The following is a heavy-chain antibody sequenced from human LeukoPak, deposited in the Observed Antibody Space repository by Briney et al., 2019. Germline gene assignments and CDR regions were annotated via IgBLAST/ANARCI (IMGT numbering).Heavy chain of an antibody. Sequence: GGSLRLSCAASGFTFSNYAMSWVRQAPGKGLEWVAAISGSGASTYYADSVKGRFTISRDNSKNTLYLQMNSLRAEDTAVCYCAKGKGRVDYWGQGTLVTVSS. CDR1: GFTFSNYA. CDR2: ISGSGAST. D-gene: IGHD5-24*01. CDR3: AKGKGRVDY. V-gene: IGHV3-23*01. J-gene: IGHJ4*02.